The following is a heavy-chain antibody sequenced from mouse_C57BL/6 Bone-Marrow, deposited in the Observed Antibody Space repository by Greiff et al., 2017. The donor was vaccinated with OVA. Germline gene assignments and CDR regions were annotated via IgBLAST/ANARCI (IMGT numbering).Heavy chain of an antibody. Sequence: VQLQQPGAELVMPGASVKLSCKASGYTFTSYWMHWVKQRPGQGLEWIGEIDPSASFTNYNHKFKGKSTLTVDKSSSTAYMQLSSLTSEDSAVEDCARTYYSNSWFAYWGQGTLVTVAA. D-gene: IGHD2-5*01. V-gene: IGHV1-69*01. CDR2: IDPSASFT. CDR1: GYTFTSYW. J-gene: IGHJ3*01. CDR3: ARTYYSNSWFAY.